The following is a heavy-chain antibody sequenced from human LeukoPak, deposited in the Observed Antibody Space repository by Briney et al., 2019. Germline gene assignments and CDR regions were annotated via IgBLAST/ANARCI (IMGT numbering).Heavy chain of an antibody. D-gene: IGHD6-19*01. CDR1: GFTFSSYS. CDR3: ARDTGSGDAFDI. CDR2: ISSRSSYI. V-gene: IGHV3-21*01. J-gene: IGHJ3*02. Sequence: TGGSLRLSCAASGFTFSSYSMNWVRQAPGKGLEWVSSISSRSSYIYYADSVKGRFTISRDNAKNSLYLQMNSLRAEDTAVYYCARDTGSGDAFDIWGQGTMVTVSS.